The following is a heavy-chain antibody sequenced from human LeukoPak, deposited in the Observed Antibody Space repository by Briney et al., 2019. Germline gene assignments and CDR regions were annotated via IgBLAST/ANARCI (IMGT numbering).Heavy chain of an antibody. CDR1: GGSIRSYY. V-gene: IGHV4-59*08. CDR2: IYYTGST. CDR3: ARAYDAFDI. Sequence: PSETLSHTCTVSGGSIRSYYWNWIRQPPGKGLEWIGYIYYTGSTNYNPSLKSRVTISLDTSKNQFSLKLSSVTAADTAVYYCARAYDAFDIWGQGTMVTVSS. J-gene: IGHJ3*02.